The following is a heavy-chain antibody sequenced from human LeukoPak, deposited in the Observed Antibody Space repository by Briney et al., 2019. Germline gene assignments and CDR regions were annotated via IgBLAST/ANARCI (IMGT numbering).Heavy chain of an antibody. J-gene: IGHJ4*02. CDR1: GFTFSSYA. V-gene: IGHV3-64*01. Sequence: PGGSLRLSCAASGFTFSSYAMHWVRQAPGKGLEYVSAISSNGGSTYYANSVKGRFTISRDNSKNTLYLQMNSLRAEDTAVYYCARDASGSRGLYYFDYWGQGTLVTVSS. D-gene: IGHD3-10*01. CDR3: ARDASGSRGLYYFDY. CDR2: ISSNGGST.